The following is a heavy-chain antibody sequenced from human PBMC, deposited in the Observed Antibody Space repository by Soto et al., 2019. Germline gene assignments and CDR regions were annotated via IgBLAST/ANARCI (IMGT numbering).Heavy chain of an antibody. Sequence: GGSLRLSCAASGFIFSSYAMHWVRQAPGKGLEWVAVISYDGSNKYYADSVKGRFTISRDNSKNTLYLQMNSLRAEDTAVYYFARRGSGSYHDYWGQGTLVTVSS. D-gene: IGHD1-26*01. CDR1: GFIFSSYA. J-gene: IGHJ4*02. V-gene: IGHV3-30-3*01. CDR3: ARRGSGSYHDY. CDR2: ISYDGSNK.